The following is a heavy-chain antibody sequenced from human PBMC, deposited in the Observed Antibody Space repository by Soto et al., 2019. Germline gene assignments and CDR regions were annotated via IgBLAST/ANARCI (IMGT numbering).Heavy chain of an antibody. CDR2: IIPIFGTE. D-gene: IGHD4-4*01. CDR1: GGTFSSYA. V-gene: IGHV1-69*13. CDR3: ARAGMTTSHYYYGTEV. Sequence: GASVNVSCKASGGTFSSYAISWVRQAPGQGLEWMGGIIPIFGTENYAQKFRGRVTITADESTSTAYMELSSLRSEDTAVYYCARAGMTTSHYYYGTEVWGNGKTANVSP. J-gene: IGHJ6*04.